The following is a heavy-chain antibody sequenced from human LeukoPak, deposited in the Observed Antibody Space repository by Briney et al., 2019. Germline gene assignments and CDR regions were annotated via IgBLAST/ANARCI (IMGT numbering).Heavy chain of an antibody. CDR2: IYYSGST. CDR1: GGSISSSSSY. Sequence: SETLSLTCTVSGGSISSSSSYWGWIRQPPGKGLEWIGGIYYSGSTYYNPSLKSRVTISVDTSKNQFSLKLSSMTAADTAVYYCARLSNYGGHSGDGYWGQGTLVTVSS. CDR3: ARLSNYGGHSGDGY. D-gene: IGHD4-23*01. J-gene: IGHJ4*02. V-gene: IGHV4-39*01.